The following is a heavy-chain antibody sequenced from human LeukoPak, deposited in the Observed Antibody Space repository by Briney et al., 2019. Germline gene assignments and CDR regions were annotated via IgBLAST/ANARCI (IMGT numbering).Heavy chain of an antibody. CDR2: IRSKAYGGTT. CDR1: GFTFGDYA. CDR3: MVDCSSTSCYDY. Sequence: GGFLRLSCTASGFTFGDYAMSWVRQAPGKGLEWVGFIRSKAYGGTTEYAASVKGRFTISRDDSKSIAYLQMNSLKTEDTAVYYCMVDCSSTSCYDYWGQGTLVTVSS. V-gene: IGHV3-49*04. J-gene: IGHJ4*02. D-gene: IGHD2-2*01.